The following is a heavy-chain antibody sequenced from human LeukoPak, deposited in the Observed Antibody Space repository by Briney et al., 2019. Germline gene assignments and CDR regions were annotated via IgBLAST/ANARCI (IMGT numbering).Heavy chain of an antibody. CDR1: GFTFSSYG. V-gene: IGHV3-30*18. CDR3: AKERLTIFGVALEDYYGMDV. CDR2: ISYDGSNK. Sequence: PGRSLRLSCAASGFTFSSYGMHWVRQAPGKGLEWVAVISYDGSNKYYADSMKGRFTISRDNSKNTLYLQMNSLRAEDTAVYYCAKERLTIFGVALEDYYGMDVWGQGTTVTVSS. J-gene: IGHJ6*02. D-gene: IGHD3-3*01.